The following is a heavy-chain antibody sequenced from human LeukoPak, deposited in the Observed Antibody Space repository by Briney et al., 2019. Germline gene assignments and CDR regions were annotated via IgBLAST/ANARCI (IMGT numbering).Heavy chain of an antibody. Sequence: PGGSLRLSCVASGFTFSSYAMSWVRQAPGEGLEWVSAISGSGGSTYYADSVKGRFTISRDNSKNTLYLQMNSLRAEDTAVYYCAKGGYCSSTSCETFADYWGQGTLVTVSS. J-gene: IGHJ4*02. D-gene: IGHD2-2*01. CDR1: GFTFSSYA. CDR2: ISGSGGST. V-gene: IGHV3-23*01. CDR3: AKGGYCSSTSCETFADY.